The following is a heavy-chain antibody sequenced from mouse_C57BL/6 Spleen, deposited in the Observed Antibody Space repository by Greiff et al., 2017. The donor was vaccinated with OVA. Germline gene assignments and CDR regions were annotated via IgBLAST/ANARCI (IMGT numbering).Heavy chain of an antibody. J-gene: IGHJ3*01. CDR1: GYTFTSYT. Sequence: QVQLQQSGAELARPGASVKMSCKASGYTFTSYTMHWVKQRPGQGLEWIGYINPSSGYTKYNQKFKDKATLTADKSSSTAYMQLRSLTSEDSAVYYCARANDYDDPAWFAYWGQGTLVTVSA. CDR3: ARANDYDDPAWFAY. V-gene: IGHV1-4*01. D-gene: IGHD2-4*01. CDR2: INPSSGYT.